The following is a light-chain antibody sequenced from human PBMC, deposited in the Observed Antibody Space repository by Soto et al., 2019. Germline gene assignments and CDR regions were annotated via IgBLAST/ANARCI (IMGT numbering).Light chain of an antibody. CDR3: SSHTSSNTRI. CDR1: SSDIGAYDY. CDR2: EVS. V-gene: IGLV2-14*03. J-gene: IGLJ1*01. Sequence: QSVLTQPASVSGSPGQSIAISCTGTSSDIGAYDYVSWYQQHPDKAPKLMIYEVSNRPSGVSNRFSGSKSVNTATLTISGVQAEDEADYYCSSHTSSNTRIFGTGTKVTVL.